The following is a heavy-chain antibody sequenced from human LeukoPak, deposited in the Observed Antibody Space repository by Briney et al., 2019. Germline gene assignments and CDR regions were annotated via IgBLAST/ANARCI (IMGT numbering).Heavy chain of an antibody. D-gene: IGHD2-15*01. CDR3: AKRALLDWFDP. J-gene: IGHJ5*02. CDR2: ISGSGGST. V-gene: IGHV3-23*01. CDR1: GFTFSSYA. Sequence: GGGLRLSCVASGFTFSSYAMSWVRQAPGKGLEWVSAISGSGGSTYYADCVEGPFTITRDNSKNTLYLQMNSLRAEDTAVYYCAKRALLDWFDPWGQGTLVTVSS.